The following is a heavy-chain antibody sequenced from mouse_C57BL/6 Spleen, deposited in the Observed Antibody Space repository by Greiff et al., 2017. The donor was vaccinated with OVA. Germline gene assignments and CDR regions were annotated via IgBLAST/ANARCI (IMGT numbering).Heavy chain of an antibody. J-gene: IGHJ1*03. D-gene: IGHD1-1*01. Sequence: VKLQESGPGLVAPSQSLSITCTVSGFSLTSYAISWVRQPQGKGLEWLGVIWTGGGTNYNSALKSRLSISKDNSKSQVFLKMNSLQTDDTARYYCARNYYGSSFYWYFDVWGTGTTVTVSS. CDR3: ARNYYGSSFYWYFDV. CDR2: IWTGGGT. CDR1: GFSLTSYA. V-gene: IGHV2-9-1*01.